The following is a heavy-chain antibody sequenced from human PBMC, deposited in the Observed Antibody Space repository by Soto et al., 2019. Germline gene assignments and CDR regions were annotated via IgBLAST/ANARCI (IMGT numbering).Heavy chain of an antibody. CDR3: ARHKRDLRFLEWSYYFDY. Sequence: PGGSLRLSCGASGFIFSYSAMSWVRQAPGKGLEWVSSIRGNGGSTYYRDSVKGRFTISRDDSKDTLYLQMNSLRAEDTAVYYCARHKRDLRFLEWSYYFDYWGQGTLVTVSS. D-gene: IGHD3-3*01. CDR2: IRGNGGST. V-gene: IGHV3-23*01. J-gene: IGHJ4*02. CDR1: GFIFSYSA.